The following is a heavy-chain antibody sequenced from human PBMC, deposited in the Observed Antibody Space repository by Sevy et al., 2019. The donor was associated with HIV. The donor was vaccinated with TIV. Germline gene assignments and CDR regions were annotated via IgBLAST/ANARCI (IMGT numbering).Heavy chain of an antibody. CDR3: ASGGSYYYDSSGRLDY. CDR1: GGTFSSYA. CDR2: IIPIFGTA. V-gene: IGHV1-69*06. D-gene: IGHD3-22*01. Sequence: ASVKVSCKASGGTFSSYAISWVRPAPGQGLEWMGGIIPIFGTANYAQKFQGRVTITADKSTSTAYMELSSLRSEDTAVYYCASGGSYYYDSSGRLDYWGQGTLVTVSS. J-gene: IGHJ4*02.